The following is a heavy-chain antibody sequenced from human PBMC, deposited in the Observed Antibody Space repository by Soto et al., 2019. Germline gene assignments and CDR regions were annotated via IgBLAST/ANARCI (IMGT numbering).Heavy chain of an antibody. CDR3: AITDRVAVTGTVLDS. D-gene: IGHD6-13*01. CDR1: GGSISNYY. V-gene: IGHV4-4*08. J-gene: IGHJ4*02. Sequence: SETLSRTCTVSGGSISNYYWSWIRQPPGKGLEWIEYVYTSGSTNYNPSLKSRVTMSIDTSKKQFSLKLSSVTAADTAVYYCAITDRVAVTGTVLDSWGQGTLVTVSS. CDR2: VYTSGST.